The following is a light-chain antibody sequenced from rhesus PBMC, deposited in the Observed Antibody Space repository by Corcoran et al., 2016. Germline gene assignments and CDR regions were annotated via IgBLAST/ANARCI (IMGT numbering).Light chain of an antibody. CDR1: ENVNNY. Sequence: DIQMTQSPSSLSASVGDRVTITRRASENVNNYLNWYQQKPGKAPKLLIYAASTLQSGVPSRFSGNGSGTDYTFCISSMQPEDVATYCCQHGYGTPLTFVGGAKVEIK. J-gene: IGKJ4*01. CDR3: QHGYGTPLT. V-gene: IGKV1-74*01. CDR2: AAS.